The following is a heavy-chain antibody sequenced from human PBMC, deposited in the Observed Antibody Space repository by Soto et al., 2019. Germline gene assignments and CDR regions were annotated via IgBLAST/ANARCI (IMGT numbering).Heavy chain of an antibody. D-gene: IGHD3-10*01. CDR2: IYRSGAT. V-gene: IGHV3-53*01. Sequence: PGGSLRLSCAASGFTVTSNYLTWVRQAPGKGLEWVSVIYRSGATYYPDSVRGRFTASRDYSHNTLYLQMDSLRVEDTAVYYCARDSGMIRGSYGGDVWGPGTTVTVSS. CDR3: ARDSGMIRGSYGGDV. J-gene: IGHJ6*02. CDR1: GFTVTSNY.